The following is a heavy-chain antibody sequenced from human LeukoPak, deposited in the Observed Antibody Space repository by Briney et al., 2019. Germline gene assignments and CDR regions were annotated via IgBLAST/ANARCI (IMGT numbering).Heavy chain of an antibody. CDR2: INPNSGGT. CDR1: GGTFSSYA. V-gene: IGHV1-2*02. J-gene: IGHJ5*02. Sequence: ASVKVSCKASGGTFSSYAISWVRQAPGQGLEWMGWINPNSGGTNYAQKFQGRVTMTRDTSISTAYMELSRLRSDDTAVYYCARDRGYCSSTSCPNWFDPWGQGTLVTVSS. D-gene: IGHD2-2*01. CDR3: ARDRGYCSSTSCPNWFDP.